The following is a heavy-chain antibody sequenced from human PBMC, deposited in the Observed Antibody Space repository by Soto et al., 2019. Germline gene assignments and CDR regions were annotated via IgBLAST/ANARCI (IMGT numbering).Heavy chain of an antibody. V-gene: IGHV1-3*01. CDR1: GYTFTSYA. CDR3: ARDSPPSDY. CDR2: INAGNGNR. Sequence: QVQLVQSGAEVKKPGASVKVSCKASGYTFTSYAMHWVRQAPGQRLEWMGWINAGNGNRKYSQKFQGRVIITRDTSASTAYMELSSLRSEDTAVYYCARDSPPSDYWGQGTLVTVSS. J-gene: IGHJ4*02.